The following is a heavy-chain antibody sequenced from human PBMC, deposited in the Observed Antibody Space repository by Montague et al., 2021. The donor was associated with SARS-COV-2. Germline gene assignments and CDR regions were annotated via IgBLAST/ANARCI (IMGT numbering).Heavy chain of an antibody. Sequence: SETLSLTCSVSGGSITNSTYYWGWIRQPPGQGLEWIGAIYYSGTTYYNPSLKSRITISLDTAKNQFSLKMTSVTAADTAVYYCARHGGIGASVNWGQGTLVTVSS. J-gene: IGHJ1*01. CDR2: IYYSGTT. CDR3: ARHGGIGASVN. CDR1: GGSITNSTYY. D-gene: IGHD6-13*01. V-gene: IGHV4-39*01.